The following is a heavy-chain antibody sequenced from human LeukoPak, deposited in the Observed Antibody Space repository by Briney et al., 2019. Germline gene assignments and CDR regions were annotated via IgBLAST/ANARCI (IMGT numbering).Heavy chain of an antibody. J-gene: IGHJ6*02. CDR3: ARSHFDWSYYYYYGMDV. D-gene: IGHD3-9*01. CDR2: IKQDGSEK. V-gene: IGHV3-7*01. CDR1: GFTFSSYS. Sequence: GGSLRLSCAASGFTFSSYSMNWVRQAPGKGLEWVANIKQDGSEKYYVDSVKGRFTISRDNAKNSLYLQMNSLRAEDTAVCYCARSHFDWSYYYYYGMDVWGQGTTVTVSS.